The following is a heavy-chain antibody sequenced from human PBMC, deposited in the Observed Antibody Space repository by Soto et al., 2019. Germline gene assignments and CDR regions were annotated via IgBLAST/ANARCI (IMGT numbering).Heavy chain of an antibody. Sequence: ASVKISCKTSGYTFTTYGVSWVRQAPGQGLEWMARISAYNGNTNYAQKFRDRVSMTTDTSTATAYMELRSLRSDDTAVYYCVRDLGEGYGFSLDYWGQGTLVTVSS. V-gene: IGHV1-18*04. CDR2: ISAYNGNT. J-gene: IGHJ4*02. CDR1: GYTFTTYG. CDR3: VRDLGEGYGFSLDY. D-gene: IGHD3-16*01.